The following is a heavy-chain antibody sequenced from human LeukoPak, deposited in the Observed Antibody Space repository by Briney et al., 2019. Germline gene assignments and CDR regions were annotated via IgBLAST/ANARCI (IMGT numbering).Heavy chain of an antibody. D-gene: IGHD1-26*01. Sequence: GGSLRLSCAASGFTFSSYWMSWARQAPGKGLEWVANIKQDGSEKYYVDSVKGRFTISRDNAKNSLYLQMNSLRAEDTAVYYCARAKWELLTDYWGQGTLVTVSS. J-gene: IGHJ4*02. CDR2: IKQDGSEK. CDR3: ARAKWELLTDY. V-gene: IGHV3-7*05. CDR1: GFTFSSYW.